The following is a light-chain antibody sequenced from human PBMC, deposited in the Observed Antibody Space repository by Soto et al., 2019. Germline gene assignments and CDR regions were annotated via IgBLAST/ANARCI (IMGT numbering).Light chain of an antibody. CDR1: QSIVRN. V-gene: IGKV1-39*01. CDR2: TAS. Sequence: PMTQSPSSLSASVGDRVTITCRASQSIVRNLNWYQQKPGKAPELLIYTASNLESGVPSRFSGSGSGTDFALTISSLQPEDSAVYYCQQSHSSPLSFGGGTKVEFK. CDR3: QQSHSSPLS. J-gene: IGKJ4*01.